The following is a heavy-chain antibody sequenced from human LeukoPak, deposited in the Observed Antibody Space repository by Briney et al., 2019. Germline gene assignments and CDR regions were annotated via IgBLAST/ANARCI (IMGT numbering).Heavy chain of an antibody. CDR2: IKERGSEK. CDR3: ASEQGRRHGTADY. V-gene: IGHV3-7*01. J-gene: IGHJ4*02. Sequence: SGGSLRLSCAASGFTFSGYWMSWVRQAPGKGLECVANIKERGSEKYYADSVNGRFTISRDNAKNLLYLQMNSLRAEDTAVYYCASEQGRRHGTADYWGQGTLVTVSA. D-gene: IGHD1-1*01. CDR1: GFTFSGYW.